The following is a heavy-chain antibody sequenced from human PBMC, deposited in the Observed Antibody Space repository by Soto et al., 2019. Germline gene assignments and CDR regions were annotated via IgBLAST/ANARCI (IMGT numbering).Heavy chain of an antibody. J-gene: IGHJ5*01. V-gene: IGHV3-72*01. CDR3: ASLWDRWFDS. CDR2: IRHKADSYTT. Sequence: EVQLVESGGGLVQPGGSLRLSCAASGFTFSDHYMDWVRQAPGKGLEWVGRIRHKADSYTTEYAASVKGRFTISRDDSKNSLYLQMNNLKTEDTAVYYCASLWDRWFDSWGQGTLVTVSS. D-gene: IGHD1-26*01. CDR1: GFTFSDHY.